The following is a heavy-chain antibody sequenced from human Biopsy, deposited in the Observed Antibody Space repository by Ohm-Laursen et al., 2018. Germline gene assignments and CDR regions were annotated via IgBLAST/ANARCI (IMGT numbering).Heavy chain of an antibody. CDR1: GNTFATYH. J-gene: IGHJ6*02. V-gene: IGHV1-46*01. CDR3: ARAGVGSDGTDSYYYGMDV. CDR2: ISPSGATT. D-gene: IGHD5-24*01. Sequence: ASVKVSCKASGNTFATYHIHWVRQAPGQGLEWMGVISPSGATTSFSQKFQGRITMTRDTSTGTVYMDLNSLGSEDTAVYYCARAGVGSDGTDSYYYGMDVWGQGTTVTASS.